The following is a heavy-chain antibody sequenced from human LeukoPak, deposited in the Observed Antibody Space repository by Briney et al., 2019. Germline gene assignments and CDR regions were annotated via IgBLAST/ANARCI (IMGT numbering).Heavy chain of an antibody. D-gene: IGHD3-10*01. CDR2: ISGSGGST. J-gene: IGHJ4*02. CDR1: GFTFSSYA. V-gene: IGHV3-23*01. CDR3: AKDRGSGSYSLNYFDY. Sequence: GGSLRLSCAASGFTFSSYAMSWVRQAPGKGLEWVSAISGSGGSTYYADSVKGRFTISRDNSKNTLYLQMNSLRAEDTAVYYCAKDRGSGSYSLNYFDYWGQGTLVTVSS.